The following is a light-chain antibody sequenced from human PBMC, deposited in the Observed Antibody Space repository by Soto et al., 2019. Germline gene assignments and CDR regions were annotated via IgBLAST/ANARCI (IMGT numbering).Light chain of an antibody. CDR3: SSYAGSKNLV. CDR1: SSDVGGYNY. V-gene: IGLV2-8*01. J-gene: IGLJ2*01. Sequence: QSALTQPPSASGSPGQSVTIYCTGTSSDVGGYNYVSWYQQHPGKAPKLMIYEVSKWPSGVPDRFSGSKSGNTASLTVSGLQAEDEADYYCSSYAGSKNLVFGGGTKLTVL. CDR2: EVS.